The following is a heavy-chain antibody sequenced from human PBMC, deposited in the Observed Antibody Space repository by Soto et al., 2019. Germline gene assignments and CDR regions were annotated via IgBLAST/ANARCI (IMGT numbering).Heavy chain of an antibody. J-gene: IGHJ4*02. D-gene: IGHD1-26*01. Sequence: GASVKVSCKASGYTFTGYYMHWVRQAPGQGLEWMGWINPNSGGTNYAQKFQGWVTMTRDTSISTAYMELSRLRSDDTAVYYCARDVRDLIVGDLFDYWGQGSLVTVSS. CDR1: GYTFTGYY. CDR3: ARDVRDLIVGDLFDY. V-gene: IGHV1-2*04. CDR2: INPNSGGT.